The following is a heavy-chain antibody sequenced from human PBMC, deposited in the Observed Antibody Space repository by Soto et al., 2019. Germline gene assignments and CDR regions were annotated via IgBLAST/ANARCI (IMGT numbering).Heavy chain of an antibody. CDR2: ISSSSTYI. Sequence: PGGSLRLSCAASGFTFSTYSMNWVRQAPGKGLEWVSYISSSSTYIYYADSVEGRFTISRDNAKNSLYLQMNSLRAEDTAVYYCLIAVAGSFAPDYWGQGTLVTVSS. CDR3: LIAVAGSFAPDY. J-gene: IGHJ4*02. V-gene: IGHV3-21*01. CDR1: GFTFSTYS. D-gene: IGHD6-19*01.